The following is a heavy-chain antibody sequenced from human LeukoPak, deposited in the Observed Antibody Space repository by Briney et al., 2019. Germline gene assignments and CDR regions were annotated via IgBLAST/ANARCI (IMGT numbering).Heavy chain of an antibody. Sequence: PSGTLCLSCAASGFTFSSCWNPGLLRAPPRKGLGVFRINNHRRSTSYNPSLKSRVTISVDTSKNQFSLKLSSVTAADTAVYYCARDLPHPNFTGYLGWFDPWGQGTLVTVSS. CDR1: GFTFSSCWN. CDR2: NNHRRST. V-gene: IGHV4-38-2*02. D-gene: IGHD3-16*01. J-gene: IGHJ5*02. CDR3: ARDLPHPNFTGYLGWFDP.